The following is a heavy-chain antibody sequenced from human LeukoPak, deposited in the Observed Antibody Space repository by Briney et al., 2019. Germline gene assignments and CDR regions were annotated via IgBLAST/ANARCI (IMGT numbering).Heavy chain of an antibody. V-gene: IGHV1-18*01. CDR3: ARGRYCSSTSCYNEAENYMDV. D-gene: IGHD2-2*01. CDR1: GYTFTSYG. Sequence: ASVKVSCKASGYTFTSYGISWVRQAPGQGLEWMGWISAYNGNTNYAQKLQGRVTMTTDTSTSTAYMELRNLRSDDTAVYYCARGRYCSSTSCYNEAENYMDVWGKGTTVTVSS. J-gene: IGHJ6*03. CDR2: ISAYNGNT.